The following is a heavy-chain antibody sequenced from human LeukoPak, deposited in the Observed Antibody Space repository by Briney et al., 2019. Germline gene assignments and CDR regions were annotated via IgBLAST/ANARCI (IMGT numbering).Heavy chain of an antibody. D-gene: IGHD5-24*01. J-gene: IGHJ4*02. Sequence: PSQTLSLTCTVSGGSISSGSYCWSWIRQPAGKGLEWIGRIYTSGSTNYNPSLKSRVTISVDTSKNQFSLKLSSVTAADTAVYYCAREGDGYNYLDYWGQGTLVTVSS. CDR3: AREGDGYNYLDY. CDR1: GGSISSGSYC. V-gene: IGHV4-61*02. CDR2: IYTSGST.